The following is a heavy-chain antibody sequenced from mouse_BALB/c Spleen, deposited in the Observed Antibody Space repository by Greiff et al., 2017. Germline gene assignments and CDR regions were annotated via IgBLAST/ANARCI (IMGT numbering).Heavy chain of an antibody. CDR3: ARSDGYYPYFDY. CDR2: INPSTGYT. V-gene: IGHV1-7*01. J-gene: IGHJ2*01. Sequence: VKLMESGAELAKPGASVKMSCKASGYTFTSYWMHWVKQRPGQGLEWIGYINPSTGYTEYNQKFKDKATLTADKSSSTAYMQLSSLTSEDSAVYYCARSDGYYPYFDYWGQGTTLTVSS. CDR1: GYTFTSYW. D-gene: IGHD2-3*01.